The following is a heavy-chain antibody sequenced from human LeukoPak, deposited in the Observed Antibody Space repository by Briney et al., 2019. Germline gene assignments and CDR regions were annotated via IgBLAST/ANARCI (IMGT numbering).Heavy chain of an antibody. Sequence: SETLSLTCTASGGSISSYYWSWIRQPPGKGLEWIGYIYYSGSTKYNPSLKSRVTISADTSKKQFSLKLSSVTAADTAVYYCARGDDSGGYYAGYWGQGTLVTVSS. CDR3: ARGDDSGGYYAGY. CDR2: IYYSGST. CDR1: GGSISSYY. D-gene: IGHD3-22*01. J-gene: IGHJ4*02. V-gene: IGHV4-59*08.